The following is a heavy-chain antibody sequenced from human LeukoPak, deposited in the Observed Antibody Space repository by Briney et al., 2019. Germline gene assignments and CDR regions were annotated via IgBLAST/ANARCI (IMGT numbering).Heavy chain of an antibody. V-gene: IGHV3-30*18. D-gene: IGHD3-9*01. CDR2: ISYDGSSK. J-gene: IGHJ4*02. CDR3: AKDPQRKPKYYDILTGLED. CDR1: GFTFSSYG. Sequence: GGSLRLSCAASGFTFSSYGMHWVRQAPGKGLEWVAVISYDGSSKYYADSVKGRFTISRDNSKNTLYLQMNSLRAEDTAVYYCAKDPQRKPKYYDILTGLEDWGQGTLVTVSS.